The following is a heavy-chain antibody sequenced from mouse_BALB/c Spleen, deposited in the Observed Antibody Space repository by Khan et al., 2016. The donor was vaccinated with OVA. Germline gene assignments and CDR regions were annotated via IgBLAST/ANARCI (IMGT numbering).Heavy chain of an antibody. D-gene: IGHD2-14*01. CDR2: IWGGGGT. CDR1: GFSLSRYN. V-gene: IGHV2-6-4*01. CDR3: VRAYYRYDGYYAMDY. Sequence: VQLVESGPGLVAPSQSLSITCTVSGFSLSRYNIHWVRQPPGKGLEWLGMIWGGGGTDYNSTLKSRLSIRKDNSQSQVLLKMNSLQTDDTAMYYCVRAYYRYDGYYAMDYWGQGTSVTVSS. J-gene: IGHJ4*01.